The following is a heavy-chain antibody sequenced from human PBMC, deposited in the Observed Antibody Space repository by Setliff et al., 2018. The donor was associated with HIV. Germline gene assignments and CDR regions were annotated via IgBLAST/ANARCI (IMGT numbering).Heavy chain of an antibody. CDR1: GYSISSRYY. CDR2: IYDSGRT. V-gene: IGHV4-38-2*02. CDR3: VRHVWSDDFLVPGWFDS. J-gene: IGHJ5*01. D-gene: IGHD3-3*01. Sequence: PSETLSLTCTVSGYSISSRYYWSWIRQPPGKGLEWIGYIYDSGRTYYNPSLKSRVTISVDTSKNQFSPKLTSVTAADTAVYKCVRHVWSDDFLVPGWFDSWSQGTLVTVSS.